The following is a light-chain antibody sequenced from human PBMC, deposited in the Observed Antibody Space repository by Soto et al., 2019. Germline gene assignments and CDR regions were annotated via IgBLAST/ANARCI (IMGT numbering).Light chain of an antibody. V-gene: IGKV3-20*01. CDR2: ATS. Sequence: EIVLTQSPGTLSLSPGERASLSYRASQSVSTTSLAWYQQKPGQAPRLVIYATSTRATGIPDRFSGSGSGTDFTLTISRLEPEDFAMYYCQHYGSSLWTFGQGTKVEIK. CDR1: QSVSTTS. CDR3: QHYGSSLWT. J-gene: IGKJ1*01.